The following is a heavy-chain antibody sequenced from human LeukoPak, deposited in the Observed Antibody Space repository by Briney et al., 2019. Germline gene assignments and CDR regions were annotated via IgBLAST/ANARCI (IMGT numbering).Heavy chain of an antibody. Sequence: PSETLSLTCAVYGGSFSGYYWSWIRQPPGKGLEWIGEINHSGSTNYNPSLKSRVTISVDTSKNQFSLKLSSVTAADTAVYYCARRDGYSEFDYWGQGTLVTVSS. D-gene: IGHD5-24*01. CDR3: ARRDGYSEFDY. CDR1: GGSFSGYY. CDR2: INHSGST. V-gene: IGHV4-34*01. J-gene: IGHJ4*02.